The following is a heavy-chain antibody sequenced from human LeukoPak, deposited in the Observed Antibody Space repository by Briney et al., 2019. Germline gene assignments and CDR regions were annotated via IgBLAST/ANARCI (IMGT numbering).Heavy chain of an antibody. CDR2: IKQDGGEK. V-gene: IGHV3-7*02. Sequence: PGGSLRLSCAASGFTFSSYWMSWVRQAPGKGLEWVASIKQDGGEKDYVDSVKGRFTISRDNAKNSLYLQMNSLRAEGTAVYYCATYSSSWGRIDYWGQGTLVTVSS. D-gene: IGHD6-13*01. CDR3: ATYSSSWGRIDY. J-gene: IGHJ4*02. CDR1: GFTFSSYW.